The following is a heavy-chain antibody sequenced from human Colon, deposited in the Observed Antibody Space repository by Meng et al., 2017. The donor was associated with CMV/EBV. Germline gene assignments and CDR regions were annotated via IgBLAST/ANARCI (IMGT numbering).Heavy chain of an antibody. J-gene: IGHJ6*02. V-gene: IGHV4-59*12. CDR3: GRVRTAAPTPFYYGLDV. Sequence: SETLSLTCTVSGGSIGSYYWSWIRQSPGKGLEWIGDIHYRGSTNHNPSLKSRVTISVDPSKNQFSLNLNSVTAADTAVYYCGRVRTAAPTPFYYGLDVWGQGTTVTVSS. CDR2: IHYRGST. D-gene: IGHD6-13*01. CDR1: GGSIGSYY.